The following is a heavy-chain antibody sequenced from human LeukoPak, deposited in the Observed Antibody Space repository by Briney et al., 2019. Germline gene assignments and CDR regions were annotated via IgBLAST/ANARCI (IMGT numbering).Heavy chain of an antibody. V-gene: IGHV3-15*01. CDR3: TTDRYYFDP. J-gene: IGHJ5*02. D-gene: IGHD3-22*01. CDR1: GFTFTTCW. CDR2: IKSNNDGGTA. Sequence: PGGPVRLLCTASGFTFTTCWVSGVRRSPGEGREGVGRIKSNNDGGTADFGAPVKERFTMSRDDSRNTFYLQMNSLRTDDTAVYYCTTDRYYFDPWGQGTLVTVSS.